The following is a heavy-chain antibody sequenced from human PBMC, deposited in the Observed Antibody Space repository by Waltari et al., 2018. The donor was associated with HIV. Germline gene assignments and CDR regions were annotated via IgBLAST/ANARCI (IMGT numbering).Heavy chain of an antibody. CDR2: IKQDGSEK. CDR1: GSTFSIFW. Sequence: EVQLVASGGGLVQRGGSVRLSWAPSGSTFSIFWLTWPRQAPGKGLEWVANIKQDGSEKHYADSVRGRFTISRDNTKNSLYLQMNSLRAEDTAVYYCAKYSGSYWGAHNWFDPWGQGTLVTVSS. CDR3: AKYSGSYWGAHNWFDP. V-gene: IGHV3-7*01. J-gene: IGHJ5*02. D-gene: IGHD1-26*01.